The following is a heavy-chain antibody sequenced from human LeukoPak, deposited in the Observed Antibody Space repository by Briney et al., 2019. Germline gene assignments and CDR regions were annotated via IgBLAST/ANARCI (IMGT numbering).Heavy chain of an antibody. J-gene: IGHJ4*02. CDR2: IYSSGST. Sequence: SETLSLTCTVSGGSINSSSYYWGWIRQPPGKGLEWIGSIYSSGSTYYNPSLKSRVTISVDTSKNQFSLKLNSLTAADTAVYYCARHRSIAAAGNELDYWGQGTLVTVSS. CDR1: GGSINSSSYY. CDR3: ARHRSIAAAGNELDY. D-gene: IGHD6-13*01. V-gene: IGHV4-39*01.